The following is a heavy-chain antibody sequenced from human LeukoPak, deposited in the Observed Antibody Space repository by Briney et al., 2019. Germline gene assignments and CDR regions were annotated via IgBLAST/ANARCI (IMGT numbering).Heavy chain of an antibody. Sequence: GGSLRLSCAASGFTVSSNYMSWVRQAPGKGLEWVSVIYSGGSTYYADSVKGRFTISRDNAKNSLYLQMNSLRDEDTAVYYCARDRKNFWSGYLDYWGQGTLVTVSS. CDR1: GFTVSSNY. CDR3: ARDRKNFWSGYLDY. J-gene: IGHJ4*02. D-gene: IGHD3-3*01. V-gene: IGHV3-66*01. CDR2: IYSGGST.